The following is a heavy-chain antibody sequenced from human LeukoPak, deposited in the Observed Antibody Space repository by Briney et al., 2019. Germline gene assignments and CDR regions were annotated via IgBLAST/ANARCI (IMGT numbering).Heavy chain of an antibody. J-gene: IGHJ4*02. CDR2: INPKSGGT. V-gene: IGHV1-2*02. D-gene: IGHD3-9*01. Sequence: GASVKVSCKASGYTFTEYYMHWVRQAPGQGLKWMGWINPKSGGTNYAQKFRGRVTMTRDPSISIAYMELSGLRSDDTAVYYCARDDILNGYSDYWGQGSLVTVSS. CDR1: GYTFTEYY. CDR3: ARDDILNGYSDY.